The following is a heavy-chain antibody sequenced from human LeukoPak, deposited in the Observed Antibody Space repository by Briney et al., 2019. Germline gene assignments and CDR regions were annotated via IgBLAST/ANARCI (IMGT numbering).Heavy chain of an antibody. J-gene: IGHJ3*02. D-gene: IGHD3-22*01. V-gene: IGHV4-59*01. CDR1: GGSISSYY. CDR3: ARDHYYYDSSGYFPPAFDI. CDR2: IYYSGST. Sequence: SETLSLTCTVSGGSISSYYWSWIRQPPGKGLEWIGYIYYSGSTNYNPSLKSRVTISVDTSKNQFSLKLSSVTAADTAVYYCARDHYYYDSSGYFPPAFDIWGQGTMVTVSS.